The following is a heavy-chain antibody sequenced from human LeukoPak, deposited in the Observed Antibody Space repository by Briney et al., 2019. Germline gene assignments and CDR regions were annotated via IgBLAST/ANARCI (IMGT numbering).Heavy chain of an antibody. CDR1: GFTFSSYW. CDR3: ARERVTTGGDAFDI. J-gene: IGHJ3*02. CDR2: VNTDGSST. V-gene: IGHV3-74*01. Sequence: PGGSLRLSCAASGFTFSSYWMHWVRQAPGKGLVWVSGVNTDGSSTNYADSVKGRFTISRDNANNSLYLQMNSLRAEDTAVYYCARERVTTGGDAFDIWGQGTMVTVSS. D-gene: IGHD4-17*01.